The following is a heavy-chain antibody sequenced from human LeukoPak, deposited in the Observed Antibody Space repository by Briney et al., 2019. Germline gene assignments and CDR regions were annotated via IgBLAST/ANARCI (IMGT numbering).Heavy chain of an antibody. Sequence: GRSLSLSCAASGFTFSSYAMHWVRQAPGKGLEWVAVISYDGSNKYYADSVKGRFTISRDNSKNTLYLQMNSLRAEDTAVYYCARGATGICFDYWGQGTLVTVSS. D-gene: IGHD1-1*01. CDR1: GFTFSSYA. V-gene: IGHV3-30-3*01. J-gene: IGHJ4*02. CDR2: ISYDGSNK. CDR3: ARGATGICFDY.